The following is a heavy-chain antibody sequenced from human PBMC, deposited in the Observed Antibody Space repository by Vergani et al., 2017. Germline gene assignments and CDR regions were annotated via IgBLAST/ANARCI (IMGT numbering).Heavy chain of an antibody. CDR2: IDHTGRP. D-gene: IGHD2-8*01. V-gene: IGHV4-34*01. Sequence: QVQLQQWGGGLLKPSETLSLTCVVNGESFTSYHWTWIRQSPGEGLEWVGDIDHTGRPDYNPSLKSRLTMSVEKSRNQFSLTLNSVTATDTAIYFCARVNTEANGHVYYDNDMDVWGQGTSVTVS. CDR3: ARVNTEANGHVYYDNDMDV. CDR1: GESFTSYH. J-gene: IGHJ6*03.